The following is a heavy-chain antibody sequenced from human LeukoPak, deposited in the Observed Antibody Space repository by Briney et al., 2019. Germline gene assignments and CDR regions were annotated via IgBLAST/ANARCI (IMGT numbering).Heavy chain of an antibody. CDR3: ARGSSWYKGNWFDP. V-gene: IGHV4-59*01. D-gene: IGHD6-13*01. Sequence: SETLSLTCTVSGGSISSYYWSWIRQPPGKGLEWIGYIYYSGSTNYNPSLKSRVTISVDTSKNQFSLKLSSVTAADTAMYYCARGSSWYKGNWFDPWGQGTLVTVSS. CDR1: GGSISSYY. J-gene: IGHJ5*02. CDR2: IYYSGST.